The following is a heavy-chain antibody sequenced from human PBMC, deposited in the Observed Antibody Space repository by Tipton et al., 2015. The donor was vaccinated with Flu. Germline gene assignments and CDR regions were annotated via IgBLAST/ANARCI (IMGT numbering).Heavy chain of an antibody. CDR2: IYPSGTT. J-gene: IGHJ6*03. CDR3: ARAQHYDSNAYYYYYTDV. Sequence: TLSLTCTVSSGSIRSTNYFCAWIRQPPGKGLELIGSIYPSGTTYYNPSLKSRVTISVDTSKSQFSLMLRSVTAADTAVYYCARAQHYDSNAYYYYYTDVWDKGATVTVSS. D-gene: IGHD3-22*01. CDR1: SGSIRSTNYF. V-gene: IGHV4-39*01.